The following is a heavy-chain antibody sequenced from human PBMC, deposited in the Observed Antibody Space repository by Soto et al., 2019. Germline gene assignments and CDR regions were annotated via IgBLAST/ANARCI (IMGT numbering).Heavy chain of an antibody. D-gene: IGHD5-12*01. V-gene: IGHV4-59*01. J-gene: IGHJ4*02. CDR3: ARGGNRYSNVASGVGGFDY. CDR1: GASISSSY. Sequence: SETLSLTCTVSGASISSSYWSWIRQSPGKGLEWIGYVYHTVSTNYNPSLKSRVTISLDTSKSQFSLNLTSLTTADTAVYFCARGGNRYSNVASGVGGFDYWGQGSLVTVSS. CDR2: VYHTVST.